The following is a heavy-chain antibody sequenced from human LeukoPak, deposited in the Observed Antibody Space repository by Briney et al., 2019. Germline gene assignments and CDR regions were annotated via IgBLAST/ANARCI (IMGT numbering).Heavy chain of an antibody. D-gene: IGHD1-26*01. CDR2: ISYDGSNK. CDR1: GFTFSSYA. J-gene: IGHJ4*02. Sequence: GGSLRLSCAASGFTFSSYAMHWVRQAPGKGLEWVAVISYDGSNKYYADSVKGRFTISRDNSKNTLYLQMNSLRAEDTAVYYCARDSGSYSTYWGQGTLVAVSS. CDR3: ARDSGSYSTY. V-gene: IGHV3-30-3*01.